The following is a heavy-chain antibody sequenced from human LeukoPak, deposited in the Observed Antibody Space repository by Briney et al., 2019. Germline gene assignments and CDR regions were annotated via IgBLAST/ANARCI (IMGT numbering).Heavy chain of an antibody. V-gene: IGHV3-48*03. CDR3: ARAITIFGV. CDR2: ISGSGRTI. J-gene: IGHJ4*02. CDR1: GFTFSSYE. D-gene: IGHD3-3*01. Sequence: PGGSLRLSCAASGFTFSSYEMNWVRQAPGKGLEWVSYISGSGRTIYYANSVKGRFTISRDNAKNSLYLQMNSLRAEDTAVYYCARAITIFGVWGQGTLVTVSS.